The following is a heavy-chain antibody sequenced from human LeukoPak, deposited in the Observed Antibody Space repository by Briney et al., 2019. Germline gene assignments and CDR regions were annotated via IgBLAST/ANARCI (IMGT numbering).Heavy chain of an antibody. D-gene: IGHD2-2*01. CDR1: GFTFSSYA. CDR2: ISGSGGST. Sequence: GGSLRLSCAASGFTFSSYAMSWVRQAPGKGLEWVSAISGSGGSTYYADSVKGRFTISRDNSKNTLYLQMNSLRAEDTAVYYCAKDGGGYCSSTSCSPGAFDIWGQGTKVTVSS. V-gene: IGHV3-23*01. J-gene: IGHJ3*02. CDR3: AKDGGGYCSSTSCSPGAFDI.